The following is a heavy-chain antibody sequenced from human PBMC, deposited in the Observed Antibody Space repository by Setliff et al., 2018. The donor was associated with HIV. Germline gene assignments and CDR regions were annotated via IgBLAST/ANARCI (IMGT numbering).Heavy chain of an antibody. Sequence: GGSLRLSCAASGFTFSSYAMQWVRQAPGKGLEWVAVISSDGSNEYYADSVKGRFTISRDNSKNTLYVQMNSLRAEDTAVYYCARDQLAMVRRNGMDVWGQGTTVTISS. J-gene: IGHJ6*02. D-gene: IGHD3-10*01. V-gene: IGHV3-30*04. CDR2: ISSDGSNE. CDR3: ARDQLAMVRRNGMDV. CDR1: GFTFSSYA.